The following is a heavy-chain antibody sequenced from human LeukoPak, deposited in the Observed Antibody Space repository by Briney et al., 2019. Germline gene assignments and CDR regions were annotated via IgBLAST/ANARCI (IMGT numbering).Heavy chain of an antibody. CDR3: AKDIWGGTAMVFDY. V-gene: IGHV3-23*01. J-gene: IGHJ4*02. CDR1: GFSFNYNA. D-gene: IGHD5-18*01. Sequence: GGSLRLSSAASGFSFNYNAMSWVRQAPGKGLEWVSGISGSGGRTFYADAVKGRFTISRDNSKNTLYLHMNNLRDDDTAVYYCAKDIWGGTAMVFDYWGQGTLVTVSS. CDR2: ISGSGGRT.